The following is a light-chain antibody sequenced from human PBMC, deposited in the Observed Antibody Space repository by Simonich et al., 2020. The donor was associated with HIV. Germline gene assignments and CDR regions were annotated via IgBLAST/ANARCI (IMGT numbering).Light chain of an antibody. V-gene: IGLV3-25*03. CDR3: QSADSSGTYYV. CDR2: KDS. CDR1: ELPKQY. Sequence: SYELTQPPSVSVSPGQTARITGSGAELPKQYAFWYQQKPGQAPVLVIYKDSERPSGITERFSGSSSGTTVTLTISGVQAEDEADYYCQSADSSGTYYVFGTGTKVTVL. J-gene: IGLJ1*01.